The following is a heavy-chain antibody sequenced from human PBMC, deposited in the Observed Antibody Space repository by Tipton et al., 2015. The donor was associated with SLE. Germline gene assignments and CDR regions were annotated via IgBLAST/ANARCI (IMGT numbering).Heavy chain of an antibody. D-gene: IGHD3-10*01. CDR3: AGDSGSNDY. J-gene: IGHJ4*02. CDR2: IYYSGST. CDR1: GGSISSSSYY. V-gene: IGHV4-61*05. Sequence: TLSLTCTVSGGSISSSSYYWGWIRQPPGKGLEWIGYIYYSGSTNYNPSLKSRVTISVDTSKNQFSLKLSSVTAADTAVYYCAGDSGSNDYWGQGTLVTVSS.